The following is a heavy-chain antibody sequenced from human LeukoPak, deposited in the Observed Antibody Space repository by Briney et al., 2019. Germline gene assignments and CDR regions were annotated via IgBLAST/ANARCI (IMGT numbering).Heavy chain of an antibody. CDR3: ASPLIVGATTLRAFDI. CDR2: MNPNSGTT. CDR1: GYTFTSYD. Sequence: ASVKVSCKASGYTFTSYDINWVRQATGQGLEWMGWMNPNSGTTGYAQNFQGSVTMTRNTSISTAYMELSSLRSEDTAVYYCASPLIVGATTLRAFDIWGQGTMVTVSS. V-gene: IGHV1-8*01. J-gene: IGHJ3*02. D-gene: IGHD1-26*01.